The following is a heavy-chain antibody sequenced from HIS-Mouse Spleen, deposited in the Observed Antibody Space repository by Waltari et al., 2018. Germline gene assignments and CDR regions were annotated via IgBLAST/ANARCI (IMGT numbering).Heavy chain of an antibody. V-gene: IGHV3-30*18. CDR3: AKDRGSPLYFDY. CDR2: ISYDGSNK. Sequence: QVQLVESGGGVVQPGRSLRLSCAASGFTFRSYAIPWVRQAPGKGLEWVAVISYDGSNKYYADSVKGRFTISRDNSKNTLYLQMNSLRAEDTAVYYCAKDRGSPLYFDYWGQGTLVTVSS. D-gene: IGHD1-26*01. J-gene: IGHJ4*02. CDR1: GFTFRSYA.